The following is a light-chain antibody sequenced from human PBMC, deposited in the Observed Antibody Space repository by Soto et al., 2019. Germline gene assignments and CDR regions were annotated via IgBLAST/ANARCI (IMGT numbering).Light chain of an antibody. J-gene: IGKJ5*01. Sequence: ELVLTQSPGTLSLSPGARATLSCRASQSVSSYLAWYQQKPGQAPRLLIYDASNRATGIPARFSGSVSGTEFTLTISSLQSEDFAVYYGQQYNNWPPITFGQGTRLEIK. CDR3: QQYNNWPPIT. V-gene: IGKV3D-15*01. CDR1: QSVSSY. CDR2: DAS.